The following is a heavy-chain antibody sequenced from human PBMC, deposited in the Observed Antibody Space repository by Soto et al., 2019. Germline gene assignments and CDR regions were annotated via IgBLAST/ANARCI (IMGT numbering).Heavy chain of an antibody. J-gene: IGHJ4*02. V-gene: IGHV1-69*04. CDR2: IFPLLAMV. Sequence: QVHLVQSGAEMKKPGSSVKVSCKVSGGDLTNSGISWVRQAPGQGLEWMGGIFPLLAMVDYSQKFQGRVNITADESTTTAYIDLGSLQSDDTAVYYGAKEDGTGFKSWGQGTLVIVSS. CDR1: GGDLTNSG. D-gene: IGHD1-1*01. CDR3: AKEDGTGFKS.